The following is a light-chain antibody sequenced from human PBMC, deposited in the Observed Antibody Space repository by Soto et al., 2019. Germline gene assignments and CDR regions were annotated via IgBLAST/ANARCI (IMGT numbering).Light chain of an antibody. V-gene: IGKV1-12*01. CDR3: QQAIIFPLT. J-gene: IGKJ4*01. CDR2: AAS. Sequence: DIQMTQSPASVSAFVGDRVTVTCRASQDISSWLAWYQQKPGKAPKLLIYAASNLQSGVPSRFSGSGSGTDFDLTISRLQPEDVATYYCQQAIIFPLTFGGGTKVEIK. CDR1: QDISSW.